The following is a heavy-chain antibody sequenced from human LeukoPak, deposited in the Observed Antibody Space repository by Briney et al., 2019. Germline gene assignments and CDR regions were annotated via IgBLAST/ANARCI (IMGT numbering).Heavy chain of an antibody. CDR3: ARDPYSYDSSGAFDI. J-gene: IGHJ3*02. V-gene: IGHV4-61*02. Sequence: SETLSLTCTVSGDSISSGDYYWSWLRQPAGKGLEWIGRISSSGSTNYNPSLKSRVTISVDTSKNQLSLKLSSVTAADTAVYFCARDPYSYDSSGAFDIWGQGTMVTVSS. CDR1: GDSISSGDYY. CDR2: ISSSGST. D-gene: IGHD3-22*01.